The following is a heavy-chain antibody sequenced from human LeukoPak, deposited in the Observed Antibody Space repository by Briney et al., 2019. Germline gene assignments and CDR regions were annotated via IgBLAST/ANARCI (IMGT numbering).Heavy chain of an antibody. CDR3: ARGSGWLSYYFDY. J-gene: IGHJ4*02. V-gene: IGHV3-7*01. Sequence: GGSLRLSCAASGFTFSSYGMSWVRQAPGKGLEWVANIKQDGSEKYYVDSVKGRFTISRDNAKNSLYLQMNSLRAEDTAVYYCARGSGWLSYYFDYWGQGTLVTVSS. CDR1: GFTFSSYG. CDR2: IKQDGSEK. D-gene: IGHD6-19*01.